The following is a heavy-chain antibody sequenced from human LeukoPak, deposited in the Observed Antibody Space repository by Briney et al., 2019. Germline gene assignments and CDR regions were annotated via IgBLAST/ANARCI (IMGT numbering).Heavy chain of an antibody. CDR3: ARNNGMDV. CDR1: GFALSSHW. V-gene: IGHV3-7*03. J-gene: IGHJ6*02. CDR2: VNRDGSET. Sequence: GGSLRLSCAASGFALSSHWMTWVRQVPGRGPEWVANVNRDGSETYYLDSVKGRFTITKDNAKNSLYLQMNSLRAEDTALYHCARNNGMDVWGQGTTVIVSS.